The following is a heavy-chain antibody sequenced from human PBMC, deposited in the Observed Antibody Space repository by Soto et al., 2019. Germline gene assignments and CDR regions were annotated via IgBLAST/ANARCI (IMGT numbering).Heavy chain of an antibody. V-gene: IGHV1-2*02. Sequence: RASVKVSCKASGYTFTGYYMHWVRQAPGQGLEWMGWINPNSGGTKYPQKFQGRVTMTRDTSITTVYMSLTGLKSDDTAVYYCARDMAKGGGSEGFDYWGQGTLVTVSS. J-gene: IGHJ4*02. CDR3: ARDMAKGGGSEGFDY. CDR1: GYTFTGYY. D-gene: IGHD2-15*01. CDR2: INPNSGGT.